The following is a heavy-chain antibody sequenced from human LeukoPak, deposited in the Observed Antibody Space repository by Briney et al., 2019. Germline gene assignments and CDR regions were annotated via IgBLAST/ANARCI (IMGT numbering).Heavy chain of an antibody. CDR2: IYYSGST. V-gene: IGHV4-59*08. CDR1: GGSISSYY. CDR3: ARLHYGGNYGYYYYYMDV. Sequence: SETLSLTCTVPGGSISSYYWSWIRQPPGKGLEWIGYIYYSGSTNYNPSLKSRVTISVDTSKNQFSLKLSSVTAADTAVYYCARLHYGGNYGYYYYYMDVWGKGTTVTISS. D-gene: IGHD4-23*01. J-gene: IGHJ6*03.